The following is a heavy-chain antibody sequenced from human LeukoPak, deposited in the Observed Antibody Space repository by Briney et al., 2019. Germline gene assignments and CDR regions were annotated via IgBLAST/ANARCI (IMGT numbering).Heavy chain of an antibody. CDR3: ARSGVLLWFGELSPAFDI. J-gene: IGHJ3*02. CDR1: GGSFSGYY. V-gene: IGHV4-34*01. CDR2: INHSGST. Sequence: KPSETLSLTCAVYGGSFSGYYWSWIRQPPGKGLEWIGEINHSGSTNYNPSLKSRVTISVDTSKNQFSPKLSSMTAADTAVYYCARSGVLLWFGELSPAFDIWGQGTMVAVSS. D-gene: IGHD3-10*01.